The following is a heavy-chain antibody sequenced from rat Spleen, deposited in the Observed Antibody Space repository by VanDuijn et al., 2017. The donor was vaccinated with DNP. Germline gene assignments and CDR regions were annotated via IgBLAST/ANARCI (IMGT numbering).Heavy chain of an antibody. CDR1: GYSITSNY. CDR3: AKYYYSSYFDY. Sequence: EVQLQESGPGLVKPSQSLSLTCSVTGYSITSNYWGWIRKFPGNKMEWMGYISYSGSTSYNPSLKSRISITRDTSKNQFFLQLNSVTTEDTATYYCAKYYYSSYFDYWGQGVMVTVSS. CDR2: ISYSGST. J-gene: IGHJ2*01. D-gene: IGHD1-2*01. V-gene: IGHV3-1*01.